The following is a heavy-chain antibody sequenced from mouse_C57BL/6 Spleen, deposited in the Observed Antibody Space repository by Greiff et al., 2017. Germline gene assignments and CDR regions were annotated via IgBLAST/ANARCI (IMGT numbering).Heavy chain of an antibody. CDR3: ARSAGGSPPFDY. CDR1: GYTFTSYW. D-gene: IGHD1-1*01. Sequence: VQLQQPGAELVRPGSSVKLSCKASGYTFTSYWMHWVKQRPIQGLEWIGNIDPSDSETNYNQKFKDKATLTVDKSSSTAYMQLSSLTSEDSAVYYWARSAGGSPPFDYWGQGTTLTVSS. V-gene: IGHV1-52*01. CDR2: IDPSDSET. J-gene: IGHJ2*01.